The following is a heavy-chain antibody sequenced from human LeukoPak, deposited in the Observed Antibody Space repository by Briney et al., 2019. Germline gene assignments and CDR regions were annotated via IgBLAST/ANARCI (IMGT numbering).Heavy chain of an antibody. J-gene: IGHJ6*02. Sequence: ASVKVSCKASGYTFAINGISWVRQAPGQGLEWMGWIGAYNGNTNYAQKYQGRVTMTTDTSTSTAYMELRSLRSDDTAVYYCARGAATYYYYGMDVWGQGTTVTVSS. CDR2: IGAYNGNT. D-gene: IGHD1-26*01. CDR3: ARGAATYYYYGMDV. CDR1: GYTFAING. V-gene: IGHV1-18*01.